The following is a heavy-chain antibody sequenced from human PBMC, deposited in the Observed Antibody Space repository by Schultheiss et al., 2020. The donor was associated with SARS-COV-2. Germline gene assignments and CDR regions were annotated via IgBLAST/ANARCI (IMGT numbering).Heavy chain of an antibody. CDR2: INPSGGST. D-gene: IGHD3-9*01. Sequence: ASVKVSCKASGYTFTSYYMHWVRQAPGQGLEWMGIINPSGGSTNYAQKLQGRVTMTTDTSTSTAYMELRSLRSDDTAVYYCARDPPRLRYFDGDYGMDVWGQGTTVTVSS. J-gene: IGHJ6*02. CDR3: ARDPPRLRYFDGDYGMDV. V-gene: IGHV1-46*01. CDR1: GYTFTSYY.